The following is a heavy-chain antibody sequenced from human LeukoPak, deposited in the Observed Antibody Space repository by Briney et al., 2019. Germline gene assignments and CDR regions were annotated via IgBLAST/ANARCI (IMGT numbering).Heavy chain of an antibody. Sequence: GGSLRLSCAASGFTFSSYWMSWVRQAPGKGLEWVANIKQDGSEKYYVDSVKGRFTISRDNAKNSLYLQMNSLRAEDTAVYYCARTPRVIVVVYWYFDLWGRGTLVTVSS. CDR3: ARTPRVIVVVYWYFDL. D-gene: IGHD3-22*01. J-gene: IGHJ2*01. CDR1: GFTFSSYW. V-gene: IGHV3-7*01. CDR2: IKQDGSEK.